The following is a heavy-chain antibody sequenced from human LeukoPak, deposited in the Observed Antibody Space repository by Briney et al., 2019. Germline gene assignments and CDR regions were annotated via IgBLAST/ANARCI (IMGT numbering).Heavy chain of an antibody. CDR2: ISSGSTIM. V-gene: IGHV3-48*01. CDR1: GFTFSNYG. CDR3: ARGRPTDV. Sequence: PGGSLRLSCAASGFTFSNYGFHWVRQAPGKGLEWVSYISSGSTIMYYTDSVKGRFTASRDNAKNSLYLQMNSLRAEDTAVYYCARGRPTDVWGKGTTVTVSS. D-gene: IGHD6-25*01. J-gene: IGHJ6*04.